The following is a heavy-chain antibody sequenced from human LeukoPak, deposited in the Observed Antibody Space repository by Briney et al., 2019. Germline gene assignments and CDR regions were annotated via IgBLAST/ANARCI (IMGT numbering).Heavy chain of an antibody. Sequence: ASVKVSCKAPGGTFSSYAISWVRQAPGQGLEWMGGIIPIFGTANYAQKFQGRVTITADKSTSTAFMELSSLRSEDTAVYYCATTNDDYGDYTLDYWGQGTLVTVSS. V-gene: IGHV1-69*06. J-gene: IGHJ4*02. D-gene: IGHD4-17*01. CDR2: IIPIFGTA. CDR3: ATTNDDYGDYTLDY. CDR1: GGTFSSYA.